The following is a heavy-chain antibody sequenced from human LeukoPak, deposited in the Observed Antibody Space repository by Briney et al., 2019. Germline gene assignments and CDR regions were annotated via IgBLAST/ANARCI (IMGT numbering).Heavy chain of an antibody. J-gene: IGHJ6*02. D-gene: IGHD2-15*01. CDR2: INPTGGST. CDR1: GYTFTSYH. Sequence: GASVKVSCKASGYTFTSYHMHWVRQAPGQGLEWLGIINPTGGSTNYAQKFQGRVTMTRDTSTSTVYMELSSLRSEDTAVYYCARGDCSGGSCYSGEDLYYYGMDVWGQGTTVTVSS. CDR3: ARGDCSGGSCYSGEDLYYYGMDV. V-gene: IGHV1-46*01.